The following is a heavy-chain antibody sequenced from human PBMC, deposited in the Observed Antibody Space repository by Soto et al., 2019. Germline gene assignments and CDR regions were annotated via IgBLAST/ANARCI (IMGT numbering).Heavy chain of an antibody. D-gene: IGHD3-3*02. CDR2: VSSYRPKP. J-gene: IGHJ3*02. CDR1: GYTFNNYG. V-gene: IGHV1-18*01. Sequence: QVQLVQSGAEGKKPGASGKVSCKASGYTFNNYGIIWLRQAPGQGLEWMGWVSSYRPKPAYDQRFQGRVTMTTDASTSTAFMELRSLTSDDAAVYYCARDWYCISRNCHGVFDIWGQGTMVTVSS. CDR3: ARDWYCISRNCHGVFDI.